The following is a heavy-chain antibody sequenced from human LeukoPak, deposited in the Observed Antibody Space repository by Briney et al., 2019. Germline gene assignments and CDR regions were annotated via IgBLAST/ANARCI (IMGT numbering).Heavy chain of an antibody. D-gene: IGHD3-10*01. V-gene: IGHV3-7*01. Sequence: GGSLRLSCAGSGFPFSSHGMNWVRQAPGKGLEWVANINQGGETDYVDSVKGRFTIARDDSKNLLYLQMNSLRPEDTAMYFCARDKGGMVPFDHWGQGTLVTVSS. CDR3: ARDKGGMVPFDH. CDR2: INQGGET. CDR1: GFPFSSHG. J-gene: IGHJ4*02.